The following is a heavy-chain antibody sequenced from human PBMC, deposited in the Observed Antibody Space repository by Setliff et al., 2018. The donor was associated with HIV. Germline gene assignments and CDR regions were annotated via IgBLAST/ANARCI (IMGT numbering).Heavy chain of an antibody. J-gene: IGHJ6*02. V-gene: IGHV4-34*01. Sequence: PSETLSLTCAVYGGSFNGYSWSWIRLPPGKGLEWIGEINHSGNTNYNPSLKSRVTISVDTSKNQFSLKLSSVTAADTAVYYCAREDYYYYGMDVWGQVTTVTVSS. CDR2: INHSGNT. CDR1: GGSFNGYS. CDR3: AREDYYYYGMDV.